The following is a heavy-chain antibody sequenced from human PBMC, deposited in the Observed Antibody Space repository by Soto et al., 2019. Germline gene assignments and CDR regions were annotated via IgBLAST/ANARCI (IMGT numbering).Heavy chain of an antibody. J-gene: IGHJ4*02. CDR1: GGTFSSYA. V-gene: IGHV1-69*04. CDR2: IIPIGGTA. D-gene: IGHD3-10*01. Sequence: SVKVSCKASGGTFSSYAISWVRQAPGQGLEWMGIIIPIGGTANYAQKFQGRVTMTRDTSTSTVYMELSSLRSEDTAVYYCARAYYYGSGSYFSLRDPLDYWGQGTLVTVSS. CDR3: ARAYYYGSGSYFSLRDPLDY.